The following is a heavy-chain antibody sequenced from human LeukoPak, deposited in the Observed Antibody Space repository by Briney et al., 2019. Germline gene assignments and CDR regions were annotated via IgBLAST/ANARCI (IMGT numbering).Heavy chain of an antibody. Sequence: PSETLSLTCTVSGGSISSYYWSWIRQPAGKGLEWIGRIYTSGSTNYNPSLKSRVTMSADTSKNQFSLKLSSVTAADTAVYYCARTEMATTGIEGYYFDYWGQGTLVTVSS. CDR3: ARTEMATTGIEGYYFDY. V-gene: IGHV4-4*07. CDR2: IYTSGST. J-gene: IGHJ4*02. D-gene: IGHD5-24*01. CDR1: GGSISSYY.